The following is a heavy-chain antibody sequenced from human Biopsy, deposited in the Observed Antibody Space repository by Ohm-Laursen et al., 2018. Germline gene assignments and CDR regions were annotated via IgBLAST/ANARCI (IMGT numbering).Heavy chain of an antibody. CDR1: RGSISSYH. Sequence: TLSLTCFVSRGSISSYHWNWIRQPPGKGLEWIGYIYYSGSTNYNPSLKSRATISIDTSKNQFSLRLNSVTAADTAVYYCARGMRTTGWPYFDYWGQGILVTVSS. D-gene: IGHD2/OR15-2a*01. V-gene: IGHV4-59*01. CDR3: ARGMRTTGWPYFDY. CDR2: IYYSGST. J-gene: IGHJ4*02.